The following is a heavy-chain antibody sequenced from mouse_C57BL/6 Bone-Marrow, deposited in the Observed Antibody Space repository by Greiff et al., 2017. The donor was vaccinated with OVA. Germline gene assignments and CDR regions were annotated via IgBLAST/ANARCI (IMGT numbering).Heavy chain of an antibody. CDR1: GFTFSDYY. D-gene: IGHD2-1*01. V-gene: IGHV5-16*01. J-gene: IGHJ1*03. CDR2: INYDGSST. Sequence: EVQLVESEGGLVQPGSSMKLSCTASGFTFSDYYMAWVRQVPEKGLEWVANINYDGSSTYYLDSLKSRFIISRDNAKNILYLQMSSLKSEDTATYYCARENYGNYYWYFDVWGTGTTVTVSS. CDR3: ARENYGNYYWYFDV.